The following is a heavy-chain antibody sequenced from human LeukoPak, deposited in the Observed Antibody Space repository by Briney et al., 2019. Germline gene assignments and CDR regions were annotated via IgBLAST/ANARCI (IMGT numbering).Heavy chain of an antibody. Sequence: GGSLRLSCAASGFTFSSNTMNWVRQAAGKGLEWVSSISSSSSYMNYAESVRGRFTISRDNAKNSLYLQMNSLRAEDTAVYYCASEDYYDSSAYYYRNFQHWGQGTLVTVSS. D-gene: IGHD3-22*01. CDR3: ASEDYYDSSAYYYRNFQH. J-gene: IGHJ1*01. CDR2: ISSSSSYM. CDR1: GFTFSSNT. V-gene: IGHV3-21*01.